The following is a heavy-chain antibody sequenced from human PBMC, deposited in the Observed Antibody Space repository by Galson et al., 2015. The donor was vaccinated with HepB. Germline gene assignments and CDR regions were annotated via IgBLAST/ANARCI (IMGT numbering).Heavy chain of an antibody. CDR1: GSTFSVDY. J-gene: IGHJ4*02. D-gene: IGHD2-15*01. CDR2: ISMSGTTK. V-gene: IGHV3-11*01. Sequence: SLRLSCAASGSTFSVDYMSWIRQAPGKGLEWISYISMSGTTKYYAESVEGRFTLSRDNAKNSLYLQMNSLRAEDTAVYYCARDCATGGGCYDYWGPGTLVTVSS. CDR3: ARDCATGGGCYDY.